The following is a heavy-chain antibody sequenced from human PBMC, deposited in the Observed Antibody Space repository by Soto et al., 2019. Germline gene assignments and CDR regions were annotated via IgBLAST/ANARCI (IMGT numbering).Heavy chain of an antibody. V-gene: IGHV3-30-3*01. CDR3: ARAFTVVYTQFDY. CDR2: ISYDGSNK. Sequence: QVQLVESGGGVVQPGRSLRLSCAASGFTFSSYAMHWVRQAPGKGLEWVAVISYDGSNKYYADSVKGRFTISRDNSKNTLYLQMNSLRAEDTAVYYCARAFTVVYTQFDYWGQGTLVTVSS. D-gene: IGHD2-8*02. J-gene: IGHJ4*02. CDR1: GFTFSSYA.